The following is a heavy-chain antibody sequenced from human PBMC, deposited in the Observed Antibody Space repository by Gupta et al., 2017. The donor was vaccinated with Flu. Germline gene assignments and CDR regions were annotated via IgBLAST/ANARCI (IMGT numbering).Heavy chain of an antibody. CDR3: ARDIGDIAVADDAFDI. D-gene: IGHD6-19*01. CDR1: SYTFPGYY. V-gene: IGHV1-2*02. Sequence: QEPLVNSGAEVTKPGASVKVSCKACSYTFPGYYMHWVRQDPGQGIEWMGWINPNSGGTNYAQKFHGRVTMTRDTSISKAYMELSRLRADDTAVYYCARDIGDIAVADDAFDIWGQGTMVTVSS. J-gene: IGHJ3*02. CDR2: INPNSGGT.